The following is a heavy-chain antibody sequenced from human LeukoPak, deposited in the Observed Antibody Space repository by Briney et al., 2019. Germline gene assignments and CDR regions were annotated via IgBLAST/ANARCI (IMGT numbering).Heavy chain of an antibody. CDR3: ARDSGRSMVRGGRYYYGMDV. CDR1: GGSITSYY. CDR2: IYYSGST. Sequence: SETLSLTCTVSGGSITSYYLSWIRQPPGRGLEWIGYIYYSGSTNYNPSLKSRVTISVDTSKNQFSLKLSSVTAADTAVYYCARDSGRSMVRGGRYYYGMDVWGQGTTVTVSS. J-gene: IGHJ6*02. V-gene: IGHV4-59*01. D-gene: IGHD3-10*01.